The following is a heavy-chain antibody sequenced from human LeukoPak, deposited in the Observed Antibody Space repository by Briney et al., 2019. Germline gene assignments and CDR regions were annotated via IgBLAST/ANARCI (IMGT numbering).Heavy chain of an antibody. Sequence: KPSETLSLTCTVSGGSISSYYWSWIRQPPGKGLELIGYIYYSGSTNHNPSPKSRATRSVNTSNTQFSLKLRSVTAAATAVYYCARAHYGSGHYANWGQGTLVTVSS. CDR2: IYYSGST. CDR3: ARAHYGSGHYAN. V-gene: IGHV4-59*01. D-gene: IGHD3-22*01. CDR1: GGSISSYY. J-gene: IGHJ4*02.